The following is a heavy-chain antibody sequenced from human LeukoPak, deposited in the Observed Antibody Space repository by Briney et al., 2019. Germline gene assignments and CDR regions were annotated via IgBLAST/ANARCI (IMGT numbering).Heavy chain of an antibody. J-gene: IGHJ4*02. CDR3: ARPPSDY. V-gene: IGHV3-30-3*01. CDR1: GFTFSSYA. CDR2: ISYDGSNK. Sequence: GRSLRLSCAASGFTFSSYAMHWVRQAPGKGLEWVAVISYDGSNKYYADSVKGRFTISRDNSKNTLYLQMNSLRAEDTAVYYCARPPSDYWGQGTPVTVSS.